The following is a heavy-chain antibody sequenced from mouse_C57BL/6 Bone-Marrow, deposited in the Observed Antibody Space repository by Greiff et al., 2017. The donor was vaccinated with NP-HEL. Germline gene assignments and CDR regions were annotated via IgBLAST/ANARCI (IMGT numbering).Heavy chain of an antibody. CDR2: IYPGDGDT. Sequence: VQLQESGPELAKPGASVKISCKASGYAFSSSWMNWVKQRPGKGLEWIGRIYPGDGDTNYNGKFKGKATLTADKSSSTAYMQLSSLTSEDSAVYFCARHTPFDYWGQGTTLTVSS. CDR1: GYAFSSSW. D-gene: IGHD3-1*01. J-gene: IGHJ2*01. V-gene: IGHV1-82*01. CDR3: ARHTPFDY.